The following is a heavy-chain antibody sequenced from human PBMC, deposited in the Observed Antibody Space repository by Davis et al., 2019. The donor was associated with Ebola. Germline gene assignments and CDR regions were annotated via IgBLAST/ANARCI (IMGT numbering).Heavy chain of an antibody. J-gene: IGHJ4*02. CDR1: GVSISRHY. CDR2: IYYTGNA. CDR3: SERGSSV. D-gene: IGHD3-10*01. V-gene: IGHV4-59*03. Sequence: PGGSLRLSCTVSGVSISRHYWRWIRQPPGKRLAWIGSIYYTGNAYYNSSLASRATISVDTSKNQFSLKLTSVTAADTAMYYCSERGSSVWGQGTLVTVSS.